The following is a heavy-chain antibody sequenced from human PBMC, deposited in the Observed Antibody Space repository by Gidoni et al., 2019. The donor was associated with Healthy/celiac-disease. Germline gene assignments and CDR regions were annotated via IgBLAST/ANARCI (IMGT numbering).Heavy chain of an antibody. CDR2: MVTAVDT. V-gene: IGHV3-13*04. CDR1: GFTFSSYD. Sequence: EVQLVEYGGGLVQPGGYLRLSCAASGFTFSSYDMHWVRQATGKGMEWYSAMVTAVDTYYPGSVKGRFTISREKAKNSLYLQRNSLRAGDTAVYYCARGPAPFSYYYYMDVWGKVTTVTVSS. J-gene: IGHJ6*03. CDR3: ARGPAPFSYYYYMDV.